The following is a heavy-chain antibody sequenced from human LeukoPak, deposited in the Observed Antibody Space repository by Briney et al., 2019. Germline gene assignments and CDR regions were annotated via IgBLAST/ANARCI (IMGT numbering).Heavy chain of an antibody. CDR1: GGSVSGYY. D-gene: IGHD6-6*01. Sequence: PSETLSLTCTVSGGSVSGYYWSWIRQPRAKGLEWIGHIYYSGSTNYNPSLKSRVTISVDTSENQFSLKLTSVTAADTAVYYCARDREYSSSGLVWFDPWGHGILVTVSS. V-gene: IGHV4-59*02. J-gene: IGHJ5*02. CDR3: ARDREYSSSGLVWFDP. CDR2: IYYSGST.